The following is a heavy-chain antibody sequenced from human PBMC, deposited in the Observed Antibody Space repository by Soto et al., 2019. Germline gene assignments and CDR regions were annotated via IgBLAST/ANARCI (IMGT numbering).Heavy chain of an antibody. CDR3: AKAQHRAYDPYNY. CDR1: GGTLSSCA. Sequence: ASVKVSCKASGGTLSSCAISWVRQAPGQGLEWMGGIIPIFGTANYAQKFQGRVTITADESTSTAYMELSSLRSEDTAVYYCAKAQHRAYDPYNYWGLGTLVTVSS. CDR2: IIPIFGTA. V-gene: IGHV1-69*13. J-gene: IGHJ4*02. D-gene: IGHD5-12*01.